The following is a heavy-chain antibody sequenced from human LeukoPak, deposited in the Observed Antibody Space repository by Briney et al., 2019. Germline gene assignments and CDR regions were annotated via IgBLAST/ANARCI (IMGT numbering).Heavy chain of an antibody. CDR2: INQDETVK. CDR3: ATSDDSSGSD. V-gene: IGHV3-7*01. Sequence: GGSLRLSCGASGITFSGYWMSWVRQAPGKGLEWVANINQDETVKHYVDSVKGRFTISRDSAKNSLFLQMNSLRVEDTALYYCATSDDSSGSDWGQGTMVTVSS. J-gene: IGHJ4*02. D-gene: IGHD3-22*01. CDR1: GITFSGYW.